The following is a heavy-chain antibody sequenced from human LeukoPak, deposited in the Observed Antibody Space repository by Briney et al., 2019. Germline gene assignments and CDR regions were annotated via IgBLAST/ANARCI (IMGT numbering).Heavy chain of an antibody. D-gene: IGHD6-13*01. Sequence: GGSLRLSCAASGFTFSSYSMNWVRQAPGKGLEWVSYISSRSATIYYADSVKGRFTISRDNAKNSLYLQMNRLRAEDTAVYYCARDPLSSSSFDLWGQGTLVTVSS. V-gene: IGHV3-48*01. CDR2: ISSRSATI. J-gene: IGHJ4*02. CDR3: ARDPLSSSSFDL. CDR1: GFTFSSYS.